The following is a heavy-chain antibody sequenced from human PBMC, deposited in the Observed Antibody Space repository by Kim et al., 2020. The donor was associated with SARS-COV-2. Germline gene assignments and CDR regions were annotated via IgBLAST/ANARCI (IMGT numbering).Heavy chain of an antibody. Sequence: SETLSLTCTVSGYSISSGYYWGWIRQPPGKGLEWIGSIYHSGSTYYNPSLKSRVTISVDTSKNQFSLKLSSVTAADTAVYYCARERSSSDAFDIWGQGT. V-gene: IGHV4-38-2*02. D-gene: IGHD1-26*01. CDR1: GYSISSGYY. J-gene: IGHJ3*02. CDR2: IYHSGST. CDR3: ARERSSSDAFDI.